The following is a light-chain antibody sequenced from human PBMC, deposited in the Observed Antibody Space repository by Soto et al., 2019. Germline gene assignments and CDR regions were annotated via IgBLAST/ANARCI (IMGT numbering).Light chain of an antibody. V-gene: IGKV3D-15*01. J-gene: IGKJ1*01. CDR3: QQYNNWPPWT. CDR1: QSVTRD. CDR2: DAS. Sequence: EIVMTQAPATLSVSPGDRATLSCRASQSVTRDLAWYQQKPGQAPRLLIYDASTRAAGIPARFSGSGSGTEFTLTICSLRSEDFAVYYCQQYNNWPPWTFGHGTKV.